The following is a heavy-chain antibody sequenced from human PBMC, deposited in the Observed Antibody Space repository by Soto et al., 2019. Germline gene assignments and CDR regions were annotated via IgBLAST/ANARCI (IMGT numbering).Heavy chain of an antibody. J-gene: IGHJ5*02. D-gene: IGHD3-16*02. CDR1: GFTFSSYT. V-gene: IGHV3-23*01. Sequence: GGSLRLSCAASGFTFSSYTMSWVRQAPGKGLEWVSAISGSGGRPSYADSVQGRFIISRDNPKSTLYLQMNSLRAEDTAMYYCANARCYTTDCYVPASWGQGTLVTVSS. CDR2: ISGSGGRP. CDR3: ANARCYTTDCYVPAS.